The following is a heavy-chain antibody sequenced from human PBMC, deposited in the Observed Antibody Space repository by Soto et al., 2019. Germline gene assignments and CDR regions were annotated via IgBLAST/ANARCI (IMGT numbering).Heavy chain of an antibody. Sequence: PSETLSLTCAVYGGSFSGYYWSWIRQPPGKGLEWIGEINHSGSTNYNPSLKSRVTISVDTSKNQFSLKLSSVTAADTAVYYCARGIKYDFWSGYYYFDYWGQGTLVTVSS. J-gene: IGHJ4*02. CDR1: GGSFSGYY. CDR3: ARGIKYDFWSGYYYFDY. D-gene: IGHD3-3*01. V-gene: IGHV4-34*01. CDR2: INHSGST.